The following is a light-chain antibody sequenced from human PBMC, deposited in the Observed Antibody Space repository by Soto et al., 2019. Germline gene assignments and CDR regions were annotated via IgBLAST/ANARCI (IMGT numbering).Light chain of an antibody. Sequence: DFQMTQSPYTLSASVGDRVTITCRARQHINTWLAWYQQKSGKAPKLLMYDASSLESGVPSRFSGSASGTEFTLTISSVQPGDFATYYCQQYHSYPYTFGQGTKLEIK. V-gene: IGKV1-5*01. J-gene: IGKJ2*01. CDR3: QQYHSYPYT. CDR1: QHINTW. CDR2: DAS.